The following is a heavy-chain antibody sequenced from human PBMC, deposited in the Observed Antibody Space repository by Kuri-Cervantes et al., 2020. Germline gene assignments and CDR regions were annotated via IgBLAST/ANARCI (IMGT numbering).Heavy chain of an antibody. CDR1: GYTLTSYG. J-gene: IGHJ4*02. D-gene: IGHD3-16*01. Sequence: ASVKVSCKASGYTLTSYGISWVRQAPGQGLEWMGWISAYNGNTNYAQKLQGRVTMTTDTSTSTAYMELRSLRSDDTAVYYCARVRIMITFGGVGSFDYWGQGTLVTVSS. V-gene: IGHV1-18*01. CDR3: ARVRIMITFGGVGSFDY. CDR2: ISAYNGNT.